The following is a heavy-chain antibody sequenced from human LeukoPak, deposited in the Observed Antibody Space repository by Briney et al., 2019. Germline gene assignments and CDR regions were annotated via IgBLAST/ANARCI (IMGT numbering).Heavy chain of an antibody. V-gene: IGHV1-8*02. Sequence: ASVKVSCKASGGTFSSYAISWVRQAPGQGLEWMGWMNPNSGNTGYAQKFQGRVTMTRNTSISTAYMELSSLRSEDTAVYYCARGPFDYYGMDVWGQGTTVTVSS. CDR2: MNPNSGNT. J-gene: IGHJ6*02. CDR3: ARGPFDYYGMDV. CDR1: GGTFSSYA.